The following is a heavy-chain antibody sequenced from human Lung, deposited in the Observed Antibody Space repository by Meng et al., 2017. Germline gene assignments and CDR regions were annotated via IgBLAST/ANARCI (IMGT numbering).Heavy chain of an antibody. CDR3: ARGLGEAVVPRTMFDY. V-gene: IGHV4-4*02. J-gene: IGHJ4*02. CDR2: IYHSGGT. Sequence: QGQLQESGPGLVRPAGPLSLTCGVSGGSISSSNWWSWVRQPPGKGLEWIGEIYHSGGTKYNPSLKSRVTISVDKSKNQFSLKLSSVTAADTAVYYCARGLGEAVVPRTMFDYWGQGTLVTVSS. D-gene: IGHD2-2*01. CDR1: GGSISSSNW.